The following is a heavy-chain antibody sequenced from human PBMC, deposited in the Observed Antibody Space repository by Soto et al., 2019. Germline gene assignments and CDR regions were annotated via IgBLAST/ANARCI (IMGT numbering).Heavy chain of an antibody. CDR2: INPNSGNI. D-gene: IGHD3-10*01. J-gene: IGHJ4*02. CDR3: ARGRASGSYYLLDY. CDR1: GDTFTTYD. V-gene: IGHV1-8*01. Sequence: ASVKVSCKASGDTFTTYDINWVLQATGHGLEWMGWINPNSGNIGYAQRFQGRVTMTRGTAIRTAYMEVSSLRSDDTAVYYCARGRASGSYYLLDYWGQGTLVTVSA.